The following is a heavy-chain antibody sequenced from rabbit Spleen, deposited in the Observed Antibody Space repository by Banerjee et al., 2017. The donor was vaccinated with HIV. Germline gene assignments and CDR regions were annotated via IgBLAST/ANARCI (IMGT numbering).Heavy chain of an antibody. CDR2: IYGGSSDST. CDR3: ASGYSDVYFDL. J-gene: IGHJ4*01. Sequence: QEQLVESGGGLVKPEGSLKLSCKASGFDFSSYGASWVRQAPGKGLEWIACIYGGSSDSTYYASWAKGRFTISKTSSTTVTLQMTSLTAADTGTYFCASGYSDVYFDLWGPGTLVTVS. V-gene: IGHV1S45*01. CDR1: GFDFSSYG. D-gene: IGHD1-1*01.